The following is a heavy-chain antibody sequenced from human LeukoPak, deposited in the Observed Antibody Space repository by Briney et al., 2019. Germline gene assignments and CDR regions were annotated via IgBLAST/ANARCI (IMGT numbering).Heavy chain of an antibody. D-gene: IGHD5-12*01. CDR1: GGSISSGGYS. J-gene: IGHJ4*02. V-gene: IGHV4-30-2*01. CDR3: ARAPRLVATIYYFDY. Sequence: SETLSLTFAVSGGSISSGGYSWSWIRQPPGKGLEWIGYIYHSGSTYYNPSLKSRVTISVDRSKNQFSLKLSSVTAADTAVYYCARAPRLVATIYYFDYWGQGTLVTVSS. CDR2: IYHSGST.